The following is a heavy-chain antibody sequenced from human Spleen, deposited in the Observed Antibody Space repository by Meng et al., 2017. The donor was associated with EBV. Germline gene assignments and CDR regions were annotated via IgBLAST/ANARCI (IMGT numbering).Heavy chain of an antibody. CDR2: IYWDDDK. CDR3: AHKDIAAPFDP. CDR1: GFSLSSSGVG. V-gene: IGHV2-5*02. Sequence: QISLKESGPTLVKPTQTLTLTCTFSGFSLSSSGVGVVWIRQPPGKALEWLAVIYWDDDKRYSPSLKNRLTITKDTSKNQVVLTMTNMDPVDTATYYCAHKDIAAPFDPWGQGTLVTVSS. D-gene: IGHD6-13*01. J-gene: IGHJ5*02.